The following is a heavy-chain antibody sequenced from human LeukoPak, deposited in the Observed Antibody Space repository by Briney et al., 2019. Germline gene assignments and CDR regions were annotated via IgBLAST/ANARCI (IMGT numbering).Heavy chain of an antibody. J-gene: IGHJ6*03. CDR1: GYTFTGYY. Sequence: ASVKVSCKASGYTFTGYYMHWVRQAPGQGLEWMGWINPNSGGTNYAQKFQGRVTMTRDTSISTAYMELSRLRSDDTAVYYCARDLLGGYYDSSGYLTYYYYYYMDVWGKGTTVTISS. CDR2: INPNSGGT. D-gene: IGHD3-22*01. CDR3: ARDLLGGYYDSSGYLTYYYYYYMDV. V-gene: IGHV1-2*02.